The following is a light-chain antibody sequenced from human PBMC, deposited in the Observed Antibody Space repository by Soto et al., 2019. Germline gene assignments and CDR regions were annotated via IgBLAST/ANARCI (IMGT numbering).Light chain of an antibody. CDR2: DVS. Sequence: EIVLTHSPATLSLSPGERATLSCRASQSVGTYLAWYQQKPGQSPRLLMFDVSNRATGIPARFSGSGSGTDFTLTIISLEPEDFGVYYCQHRSIWPVSFGQGTRLENK. J-gene: IGKJ5*01. CDR1: QSVGTY. CDR3: QHRSIWPVS. V-gene: IGKV3-11*01.